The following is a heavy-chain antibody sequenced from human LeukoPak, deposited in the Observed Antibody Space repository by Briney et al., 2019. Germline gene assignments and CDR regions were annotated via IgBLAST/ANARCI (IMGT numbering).Heavy chain of an antibody. Sequence: PGGSLRLSCAASGFTFSSYRMNWVRQAPGKGLELVSSISSSSYIYYADSVKGRFTISRDNAKNSLYLQMNSLRADDTAVYYCARDLAADKRAMDVWGQGTTVTVSS. V-gene: IGHV3-21*04. CDR2: ISSSSYI. D-gene: IGHD6-13*01. CDR1: GFTFSSYR. J-gene: IGHJ6*02. CDR3: ARDLAADKRAMDV.